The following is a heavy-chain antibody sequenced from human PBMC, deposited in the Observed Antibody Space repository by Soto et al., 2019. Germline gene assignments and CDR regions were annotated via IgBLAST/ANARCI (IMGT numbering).Heavy chain of an antibody. CDR3: TRHEGGAAADRPLDY. CDR1: GASIRSTSYY. V-gene: IGHV4-39*01. D-gene: IGHD6-13*01. CDR2: IYFCGST. Sequence: PSETLSLTCSVSGASIRSTSYYWGWIRQPPGKGLEWIGSIYFCGSTHYSPSLKSRIIISIDTSTNQFSLKLTSVTAAVTAVYYCTRHEGGAAADRPLDYWGQGTLVTVSS. J-gene: IGHJ4*02.